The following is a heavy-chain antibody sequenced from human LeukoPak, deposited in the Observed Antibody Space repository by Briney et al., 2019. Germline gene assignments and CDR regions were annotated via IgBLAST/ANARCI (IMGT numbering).Heavy chain of an antibody. CDR3: AIRTVTYYFDY. J-gene: IGHJ4*02. Sequence: GSLRLSCAASGFTFISYAMSWGRRAPGKGLEWVSAIIGSGGSTHYADSVKGRFTISRDNSKNTLYLQMNSLRAEDTAVYYCAIRTVTYYFDYWGQGTLVTVSS. CDR1: GFTFISYA. V-gene: IGHV3-23*01. D-gene: IGHD4-17*01. CDR2: IIGSGGST.